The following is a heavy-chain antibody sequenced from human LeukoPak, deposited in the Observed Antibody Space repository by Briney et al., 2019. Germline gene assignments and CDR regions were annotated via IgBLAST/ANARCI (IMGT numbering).Heavy chain of an antibody. V-gene: IGHV4-30-4*01. CDR3: ARGPWVLVVPAAISPGFDY. D-gene: IGHD2-2*02. Sequence: PSQTLSLTCTVSGGSISSGDYYWSWIRQPSGKGLEWIGYIYYSGSTYYNPSLKSRVTISVDTSKNQFSLKLSSVTAADTAVYYCARGPWVLVVPAAISPGFDYWGQGTLVTVSS. CDR1: GGSISSGDYY. CDR2: IYYSGST. J-gene: IGHJ4*02.